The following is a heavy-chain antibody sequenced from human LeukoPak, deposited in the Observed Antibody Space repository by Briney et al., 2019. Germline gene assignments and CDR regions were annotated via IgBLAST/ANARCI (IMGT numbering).Heavy chain of an antibody. CDR3: AKDGYQVGATKYDAFDI. D-gene: IGHD1-26*01. CDR2: ISGSGGST. Sequence: PGGSLRLSCAASGFTFSSYAMSWVRQAPGKGLEWVSAISGSGGSTYYADSVKGRFTISRDNSKNTLYLQMNSLRAEDTAVYYCAKDGYQVGATKYDAFDIWGQGTMVTVSS. V-gene: IGHV3-23*01. CDR1: GFTFSSYA. J-gene: IGHJ3*02.